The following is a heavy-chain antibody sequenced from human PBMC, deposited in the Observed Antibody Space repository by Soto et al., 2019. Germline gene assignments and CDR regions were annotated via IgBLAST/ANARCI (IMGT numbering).Heavy chain of an antibody. J-gene: IGHJ4*02. Sequence: GSLRLSCAASGFTFSSYWMSWVRQAPGKGLEWVANIKQDGSEKYYVDSVKGRFTISRDNAKNSLYLQMNSLRAEDTAVYYCARAGLRYCSGGSCWVYWGQGTLVTVSS. CDR1: GFTFSSYW. D-gene: IGHD2-15*01. V-gene: IGHV3-7*01. CDR3: ARAGLRYCSGGSCWVY. CDR2: IKQDGSEK.